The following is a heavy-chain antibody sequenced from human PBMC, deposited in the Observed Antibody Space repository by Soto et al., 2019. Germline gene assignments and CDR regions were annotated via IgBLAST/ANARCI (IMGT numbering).Heavy chain of an antibody. J-gene: IGHJ6*02. CDR3: TTNFYSDHGMDV. Sequence: EVQLVESGGGLVKPGGSLRLSCAASGITFTKAWMNWVRQSPGKGLEWVGRIKSRSDGGKKDYAAPVKGRFTISRDDSKDTLWLQRNSLKTEDTAVYYCTTNFYSDHGMDVWGQGTTVTVSS. CDR1: GITFTKAW. D-gene: IGHD4-17*01. V-gene: IGHV3-15*01. CDR2: IKSRSDGGKK.